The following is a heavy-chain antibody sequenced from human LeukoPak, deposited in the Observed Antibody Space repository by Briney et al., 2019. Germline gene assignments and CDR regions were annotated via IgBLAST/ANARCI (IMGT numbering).Heavy chain of an antibody. V-gene: IGHV4-39*01. Sequence: SGTLSLTCTVSGGSISSSSYFWGWIRQPPGKGLEWIGSIFYSGSTYYNPSLNSRVTISIDTSKNQFSLRLSSVTAADTAVYYCARQMNTVAADYWGQGTLVTVSS. D-gene: IGHD4-23*01. J-gene: IGHJ4*02. CDR3: ARQMNTVAADY. CDR2: IFYSGST. CDR1: GGSISSSSYF.